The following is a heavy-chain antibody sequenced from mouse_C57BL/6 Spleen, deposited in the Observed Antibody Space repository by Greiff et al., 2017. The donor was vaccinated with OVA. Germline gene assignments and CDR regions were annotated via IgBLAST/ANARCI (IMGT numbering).Heavy chain of an antibody. CDR1: GFTFSDYY. Sequence: EVMLVESEGGLVQPGSSMKLSCTASGFTFSDYYMAWVRQVPEKGLEWVANINYDGSSTYYLDSLKSRFIISRDNAKNILYLQMSSLKSEDTATYYCARLLLRSSYYAMDYWGQGTSVTVSS. CDR2: INYDGSST. V-gene: IGHV5-16*01. CDR3: ARLLLRSSYYAMDY. J-gene: IGHJ4*01. D-gene: IGHD1-1*01.